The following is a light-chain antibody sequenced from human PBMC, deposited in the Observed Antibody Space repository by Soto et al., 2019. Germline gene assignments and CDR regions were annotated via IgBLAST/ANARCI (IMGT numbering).Light chain of an antibody. V-gene: IGKV1-5*01. CDR1: QSISRW. CDR3: QPYIFSCT. CDR2: DAY. Sequence: DIQLTQSPSTLSASVGDRVTITCRASQSISRWLAWYQQKPGKAPKLLIYDAYSLESGVPSRFSGSGSGTEFTLTISSLRSYDFVTYHCQPYIFSCTFGLGTKV. J-gene: IGKJ1*01.